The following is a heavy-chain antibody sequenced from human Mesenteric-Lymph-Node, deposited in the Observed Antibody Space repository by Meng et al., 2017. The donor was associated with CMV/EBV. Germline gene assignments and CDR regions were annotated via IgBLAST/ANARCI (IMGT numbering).Heavy chain of an antibody. CDR3: ARVIPSLPQLGIGVVRSPNCFDP. J-gene: IGHJ5*01. V-gene: IGHV1-8*01. CDR2: MNPNSGNT. D-gene: IGHD2-2*01. CDR1: GYTFNSYD. Sequence: ASVKVSCKASGYTFNSYDIKWVRQATGQGLEWMGWMNPNSGNTGYAQKFQGRVTMTRNTSISTAYMELSSLRSEDTAVYYCARVIPSLPQLGIGVVRSPNCFDPWGQGTLVTVSS.